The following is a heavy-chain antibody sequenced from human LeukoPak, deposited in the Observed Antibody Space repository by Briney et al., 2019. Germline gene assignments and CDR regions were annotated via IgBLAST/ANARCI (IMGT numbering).Heavy chain of an antibody. V-gene: IGHV3-7*01. CDR1: GITFSRYW. CDR2: IKQDGSEK. J-gene: IGHJ4*02. CDR3: ATRVVFDWLLFDY. D-gene: IGHD3-9*01. Sequence: GGSLRLSCATSGITFSRYWMTWVRQAPGKGLEWVANIKQDGSEKYYVDSVKGRFTISRDSAKNSLYLQMNSLRAEDTAVYYCATRVVFDWLLFDYWGQGTLVTVSS.